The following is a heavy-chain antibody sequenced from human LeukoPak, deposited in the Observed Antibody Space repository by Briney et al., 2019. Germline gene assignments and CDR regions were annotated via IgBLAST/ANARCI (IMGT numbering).Heavy chain of an antibody. CDR3: ARIRITMVRGAFDI. D-gene: IGHD3-10*01. CDR2: ISSSSSTI. V-gene: IGHV3-48*04. CDR1: GFTFSSYS. Sequence: GGSLRLSCAASGFTFSSYSMNWVRQAPGKGLEWVSYISSSSSTIYYADSVKGRFTISRDNAKNSLYLQMNSLRAEDTAVYYCARIRITMVRGAFDIWGQGTMVTVSS. J-gene: IGHJ3*02.